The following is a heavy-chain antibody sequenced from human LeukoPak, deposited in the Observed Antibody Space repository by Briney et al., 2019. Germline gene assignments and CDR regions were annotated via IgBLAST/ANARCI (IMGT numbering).Heavy chain of an antibody. D-gene: IGHD6-25*01. CDR3: TTAAALG. J-gene: IGHJ4*02. CDR2: IKSENDGGTT. Sequence: PGGSLRLSCAASGFTFSNTWMSWVRQAPGKGLEWVGRIKSENDGGTTDYASPVRGRFVISRDDSKNTLYLQMSGLRMEDTAVYCCTTAAALGWGQGTLVTVSS. CDR1: GFTFSNTW. V-gene: IGHV3-15*01.